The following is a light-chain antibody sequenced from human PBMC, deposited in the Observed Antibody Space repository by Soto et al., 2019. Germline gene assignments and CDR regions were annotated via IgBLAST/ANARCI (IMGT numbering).Light chain of an antibody. J-gene: IGKJ1*01. V-gene: IGKV1-5*03. CDR3: QQYNTFSPT. CDR2: KAS. Sequence: DIQMTQSPSTLSASVGDRVTITCRASQTITNWLAWYQQRPGKAPKLLVYKASTLESGVPSRLSGSGSGTEFTLTIRSLQPDDSATYYCQQYNTFSPTFGQGTKVDIK. CDR1: QTITNW.